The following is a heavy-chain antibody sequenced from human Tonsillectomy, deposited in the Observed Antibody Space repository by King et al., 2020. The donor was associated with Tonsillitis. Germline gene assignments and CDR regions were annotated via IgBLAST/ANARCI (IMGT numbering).Heavy chain of an antibody. CDR3: ASDLGPWLSYVFDC. D-gene: IGHD3-22*01. V-gene: IGHV3-33*05. CDR2: ISYDGSNK. J-gene: IGHJ4*02. Sequence: VQLVESGGGVVQPGRSLRLSCAASRFTFSSYGMHWVRQAPGKGLEWVAVISYDGSNKYYADSVKGRFTISRDNSRNTLYLQMNSLRAEDTAVYYCASDLGPWLSYVFDCWGQGTLVTVSS. CDR1: RFTFSSYG.